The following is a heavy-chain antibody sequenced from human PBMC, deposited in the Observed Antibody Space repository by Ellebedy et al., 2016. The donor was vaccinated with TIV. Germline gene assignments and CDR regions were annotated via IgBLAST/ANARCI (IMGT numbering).Heavy chain of an antibody. V-gene: IGHV1-8*02. Sequence: ASVKVSXKASGYTFTAYYMHWVRQATGQGLEWMGWMNPNNGNTGYAQKFQGRVTMTRNTSISTAYMELSSLRSEDTAVYFCARMTKGWETLRWFNPWGQGTLVTVSS. D-gene: IGHD1-26*01. J-gene: IGHJ5*02. CDR3: ARMTKGWETLRWFNP. CDR2: MNPNNGNT. CDR1: GYTFTAYY.